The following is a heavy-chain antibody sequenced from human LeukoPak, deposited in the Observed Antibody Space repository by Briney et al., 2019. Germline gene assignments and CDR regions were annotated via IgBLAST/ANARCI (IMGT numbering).Heavy chain of an antibody. CDR3: ARVSGEQWLENDY. Sequence: PSETLSLTCTVSGGSISSSSYYWGWLRQPPGKGLEWIGSIYYSGSTYYHPSLKSRSTISVHTTKDQFSLKLSSVTAADTAVYYCARVSGEQWLENDYWGQGTLVTVSS. V-gene: IGHV4-39*01. CDR2: IYYSGST. D-gene: IGHD6-19*01. CDR1: GGSISSSSYY. J-gene: IGHJ4*02.